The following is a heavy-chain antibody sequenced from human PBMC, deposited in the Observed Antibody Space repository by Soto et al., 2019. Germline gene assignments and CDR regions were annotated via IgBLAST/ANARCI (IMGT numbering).Heavy chain of an antibody. Sequence: QVQLVQSGDEVKKPGPSVKVSCKASGYIFVNYGIAWVRQAPGQGLEWMGWISPYTGNTDSATKVQGRLTMTTDTSTSTAYMDLGSLTSDDTAVYYCVMVDNYVTPTPQDVWGQGTTVTVSS. V-gene: IGHV1-18*01. CDR1: GYIFVNYG. D-gene: IGHD3-16*01. J-gene: IGHJ6*02. CDR2: ISPYTGNT. CDR3: VMVDNYVTPTPQDV.